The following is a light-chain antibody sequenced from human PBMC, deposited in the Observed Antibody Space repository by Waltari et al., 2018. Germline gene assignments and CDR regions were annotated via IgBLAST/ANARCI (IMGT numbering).Light chain of an antibody. CDR3: QQSYNWPRT. CDR2: GAS. CDR1: ESVGSA. V-gene: IGKV3-15*01. Sequence: EIVMTQSPDALSVSPGESATLSCRASESVGSALAWYQQRPGQPPRLLIYGASTRATGIPARFSGSGSGTEFTLTIASLEPEDSAVYYCQQSYNWPRTFGQGTKVEIK. J-gene: IGKJ1*01.